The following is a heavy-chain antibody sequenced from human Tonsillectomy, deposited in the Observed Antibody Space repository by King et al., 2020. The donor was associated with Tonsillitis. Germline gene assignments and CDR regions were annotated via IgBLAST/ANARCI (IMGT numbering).Heavy chain of an antibody. V-gene: IGHV1-69*01. Sequence: VQLVESGAEVKKPGSSVKVSCTASGGTFSSYAISWVRQAPGQGLEWMGEIIPIFGTANYAQKFQGRVTITADDSTSTAYMELSSLRSEDTAVYYCARLADYYDSSGYGLDWGQGTLVTVSS. D-gene: IGHD3-22*01. J-gene: IGHJ4*02. CDR3: ARLADYYDSSGYGLD. CDR2: IIPIFGTA. CDR1: GGTFSSYA.